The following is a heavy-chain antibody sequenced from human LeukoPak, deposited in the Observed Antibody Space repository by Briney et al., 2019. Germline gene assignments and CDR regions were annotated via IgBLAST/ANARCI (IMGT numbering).Heavy chain of an antibody. Sequence: SETLSLTCTVSGGSISSYYWSWIRQPAGKGLEWIGRIYTSGSTNYNPSLKSRVTISVDTSKNQFSLKLSSVTAADTAVYYCARVRMVRGVTIDAFDIWGQGTMVTVSS. V-gene: IGHV4-4*07. CDR3: ARVRMVRGVTIDAFDI. CDR2: IYTSGST. D-gene: IGHD3-10*01. CDR1: GGSISSYY. J-gene: IGHJ3*02.